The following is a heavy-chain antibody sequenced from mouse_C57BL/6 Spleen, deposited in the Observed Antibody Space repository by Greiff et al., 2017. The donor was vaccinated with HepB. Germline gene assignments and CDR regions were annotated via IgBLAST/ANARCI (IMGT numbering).Heavy chain of an antibody. D-gene: IGHD1-1*01. Sequence: QVQLQQPGAELVKPGASVKLSCKASGYTFTSYWMPWVKQRPGQGLEWIGEIDPSDSNTNYNQKFKGKATLTVDTSSSTAYMQLSSLTYEDSAVDYCGRADYYGSRRAMDYWSQGTSGTVSS. CDR1: GYTFTSYW. CDR2: IDPSDSNT. CDR3: GRADYYGSRRAMDY. J-gene: IGHJ4*01. V-gene: IGHV1-50*01.